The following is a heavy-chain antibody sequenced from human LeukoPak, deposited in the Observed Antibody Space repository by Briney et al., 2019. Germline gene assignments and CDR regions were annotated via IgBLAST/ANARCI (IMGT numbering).Heavy chain of an antibody. CDR3: ASLEGGWTAADDFDY. D-gene: IGHD2-2*01. J-gene: IGHJ4*02. CDR1: GYSISSGYY. V-gene: IGHV4-38-2*02. Sequence: KTSETLSLTCTVSGYSISSGYYWGWIRQPPGKGLEWIGSIYHSGSTYYNPSLKSRVTISVDTSKNQFSLKLSSVTAADTAVYYCASLEGGWTAADDFDYWGQGTLVTVSS. CDR2: IYHSGST.